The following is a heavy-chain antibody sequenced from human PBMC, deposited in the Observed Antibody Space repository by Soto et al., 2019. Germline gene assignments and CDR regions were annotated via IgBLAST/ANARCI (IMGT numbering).Heavy chain of an antibody. V-gene: IGHV4-59*01. CDR1: GGSLRCFY. Sequence: SENLSLPLTGSGGSLRCFYWGLFRPPPGKGLGWFGYIYYSGSTNYNPSLKSRVTISVDTSKNQFSLKLSSVTAADTAVYYCARGNYYDFWSGGGYYYYYMDVWGKGTTVTVSS. D-gene: IGHD3-3*01. CDR3: ARGNYYDFWSGGGYYYYYMDV. CDR2: IYYSGST. J-gene: IGHJ6*03.